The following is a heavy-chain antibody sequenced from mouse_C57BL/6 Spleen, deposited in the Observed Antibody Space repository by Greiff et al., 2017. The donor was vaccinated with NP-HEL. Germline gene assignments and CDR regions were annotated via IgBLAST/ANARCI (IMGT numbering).Heavy chain of an antibody. D-gene: IGHD2-4*01. J-gene: IGHJ1*03. CDR2: IHPNSGST. CDR3: ARRGDYDYDGYFDV. Sequence: QVHVKQSGAELVKPGASVKLSCKASGYTFTSYWMHWVKQRPGQGLEWIGMIHPNSGSTNYNEKFKSKATLTVDKSSSTAYMQLSSLTSEDSAVYYCARRGDYDYDGYFDVWGTGTTVTVSS. V-gene: IGHV1-64*01. CDR1: GYTFTSYW.